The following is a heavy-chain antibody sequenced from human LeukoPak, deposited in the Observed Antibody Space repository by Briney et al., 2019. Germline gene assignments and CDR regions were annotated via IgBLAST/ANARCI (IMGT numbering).Heavy chain of an antibody. D-gene: IGHD5-18*01. CDR2: ISGSGDDT. CDR1: GFPFSSYA. CDR3: AKDPLNTVMVSPTFDY. J-gene: IGHJ4*02. Sequence: PGGSLRLSCAVSGFPFSSYAMSWVRQAPGKGLEWVSGISGSGDDTYYAASVKGRFTVSRDTSKNMLYLQMNSLRAEDTAVYYCAKDPLNTVMVSPTFDYWGQGTLVTVSS. V-gene: IGHV3-23*01.